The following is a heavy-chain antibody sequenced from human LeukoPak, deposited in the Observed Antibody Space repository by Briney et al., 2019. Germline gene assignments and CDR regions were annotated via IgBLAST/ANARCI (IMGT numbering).Heavy chain of an antibody. CDR1: GGSISSGDYY. J-gene: IGHJ4*02. Sequence: KPSQTLSLTCTVSGGSISSGDYYWSWIRQPPGKGLEWIGYIYYSGSTNYNPSLKSRVTISVDTSKNQFSLKVTSVTAADTAVYYCVRQALWFGDHPGVDYWGQGTLVTVSS. V-gene: IGHV4-61*08. CDR2: IYYSGST. CDR3: VRQALWFGDHPGVDY. D-gene: IGHD3-10*01.